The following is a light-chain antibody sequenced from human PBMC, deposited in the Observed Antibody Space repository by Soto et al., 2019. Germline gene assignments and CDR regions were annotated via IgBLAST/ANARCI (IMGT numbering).Light chain of an antibody. Sequence: QTVVTQSSSASASLGSSVKLTCTLSSGHSNYIIAWHQQQPGKAPRYLMKVEGTGGYNKGSGVPDRFSGSSSGAARYLTISNLQSEDEADYYCLSYTGSSARIFGTGTKLTVL. CDR1: SGHSNYI. CDR3: LSYTGSSARI. J-gene: IGLJ1*01. V-gene: IGLV4-60*03. CDR2: VEGTGGY.